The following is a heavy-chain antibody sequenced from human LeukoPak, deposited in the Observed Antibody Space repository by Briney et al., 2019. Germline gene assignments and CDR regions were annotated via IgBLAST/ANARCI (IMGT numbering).Heavy chain of an antibody. Sequence: GGSLRLSCAASGFTFSSYWMSWVRQAPGKGLEWVANIKQDGSEKYYVDSVKGRFIISRDNAKNSLYLQMNSLRAEDTAVYYCASWRSGFDWSTFDYWGQGTPVTVSS. CDR1: GFTFSSYW. V-gene: IGHV3-7*05. J-gene: IGHJ4*02. CDR2: IKQDGSEK. CDR3: ASWRSGFDWSTFDY. D-gene: IGHD3-9*01.